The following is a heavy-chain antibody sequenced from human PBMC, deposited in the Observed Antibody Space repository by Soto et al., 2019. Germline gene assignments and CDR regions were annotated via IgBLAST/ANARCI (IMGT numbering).Heavy chain of an antibody. D-gene: IGHD5-18*01. V-gene: IGHV3-48*02. CDR3: AREGVRVQLWFNYYGMDV. CDR2: ISSSSSTI. J-gene: IGHJ6*02. CDR1: GFTFSSYS. Sequence: GGSLRLSCAASGFTFSSYSMNWVRQAPGKGLEWVSYISSSSSTIYYANSVKGRFTISRDNAKNSLYLQMNSLRDEDTAVYYCAREGVRVQLWFNYYGMDVWGQGTTVTVSS.